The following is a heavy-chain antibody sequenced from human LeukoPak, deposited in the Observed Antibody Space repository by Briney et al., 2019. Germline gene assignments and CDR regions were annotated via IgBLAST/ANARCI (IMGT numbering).Heavy chain of an antibody. CDR1: GFTFDDYG. D-gene: IGHD1-26*01. CDR3: ARAPGGSYSSLNYYYMDV. V-gene: IGHV3-20*01. CDR2: INWNAGST. Sequence: GGSLRLSCAVFGFTFDDYGTSWVRHTPGKGLEWVSSINWNAGSTGYADSVKGRFTISRDNAKNSPYLQMSSLRAEDTALYHCARAPGGSYSSLNYYYMDVWGKGTTVTVSS. J-gene: IGHJ6*03.